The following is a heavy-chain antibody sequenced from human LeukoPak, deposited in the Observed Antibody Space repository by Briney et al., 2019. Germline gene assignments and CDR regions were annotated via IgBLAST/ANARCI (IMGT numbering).Heavy chain of an antibody. Sequence: GGSLRLSCAASGFTFSSYWMHWVRQAPGKGLVWVSRINTDGSSTSYADSVKGRFTISRDNAKNTLYLQMNSLRAEDTAVFYCAKDRSGSYSQGLDYWGQGTLVTVSS. CDR1: GFTFSSYW. D-gene: IGHD1-26*01. J-gene: IGHJ4*02. CDR2: INTDGSST. CDR3: AKDRSGSYSQGLDY. V-gene: IGHV3-74*01.